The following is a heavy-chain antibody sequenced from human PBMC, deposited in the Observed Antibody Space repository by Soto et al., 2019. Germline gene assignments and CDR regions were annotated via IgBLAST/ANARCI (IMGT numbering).Heavy chain of an antibody. J-gene: IGHJ4*02. V-gene: IGHV3-7*01. D-gene: IGHD3-10*01. CDR3: AAGFPPDY. CDR2: INGDGSEE. CDR1: GFTFSTSW. Sequence: GGSLRLSCAASGFTFSTSWMNWVRQAPGKGLEWVANINGDGSEEYYVDSVRGRFTISRDNVKNSLFLQMNSLRAEGTAVYYCAAGFPPDYWGQGTLVTVSS.